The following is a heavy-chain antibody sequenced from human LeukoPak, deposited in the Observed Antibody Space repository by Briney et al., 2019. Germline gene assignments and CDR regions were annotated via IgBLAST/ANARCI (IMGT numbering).Heavy chain of an antibody. J-gene: IGHJ5*02. CDR2: IYASGST. D-gene: IGHD2-15*01. CDR1: GDSISSDTYC. V-gene: IGHV4-61*02. Sequence: PSETLSLTCTVSGDSISSDTYCWTWIRQPAGKGLEWIGRIYASGSTTYNASLKSRVTISLDTSKNHFSLKLSSVTAADTAVYYCAGTRRYCSGGSCYNWFDPWGQGTLVTVSS. CDR3: AGTRRYCSGGSCYNWFDP.